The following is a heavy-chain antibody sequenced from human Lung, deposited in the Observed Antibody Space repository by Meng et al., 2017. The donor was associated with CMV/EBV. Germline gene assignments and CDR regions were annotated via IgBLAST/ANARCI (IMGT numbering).Heavy chain of an antibody. CDR1: GFTFDDYA. CDR2: ISWDGGST. CDR3: AKDIFGGSYSSSSDGMDV. D-gene: IGHD6-6*01. J-gene: IGHJ6*02. Sequence: GGSXRLXCAASGFTFDDYAMHWVRQAPGKGLEWVSLISWDGGSTYYADSVKGRFTISRDNSKNSLYLQMNSLRAEDTALYYCAKDIFGGSYSSSSDGMDVWXQGTXVNGAS. V-gene: IGHV3-43D*03.